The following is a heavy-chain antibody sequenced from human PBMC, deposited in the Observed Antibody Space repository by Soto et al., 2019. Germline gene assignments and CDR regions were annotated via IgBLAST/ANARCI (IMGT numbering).Heavy chain of an antibody. CDR2: IWYDGSNK. J-gene: IGHJ6*02. CDR1: GFTFSSYG. D-gene: IGHD3-3*01. Sequence: PGGSLRLSCAASGFTFSSYGMHWVRQAPGKGLEWVAIIWYDGSNKYYADSVKGRFSISRDNSKNTVHLQMNSLTAEDTAEYHCARDWSGMDVWGQGTTVTVSS. V-gene: IGHV3-33*08. CDR3: ARDWSGMDV.